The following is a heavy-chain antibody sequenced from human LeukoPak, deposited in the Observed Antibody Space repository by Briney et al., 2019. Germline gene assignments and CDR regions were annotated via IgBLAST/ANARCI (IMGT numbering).Heavy chain of an antibody. V-gene: IGHV1-8*01. Sequence: GASVKVSCKASGYSFTSYDINWVRQATGQGLEWMGWMNPNSGSTGYAQKFRGRVTMTRNTSISTAYMELSSLRSEDTAVYYCARTPSITAAGTGWDWFDPWGQGTLVTVSS. CDR2: MNPNSGST. D-gene: IGHD6-13*01. J-gene: IGHJ5*02. CDR1: GYSFTSYD. CDR3: ARTPSITAAGTGWDWFDP.